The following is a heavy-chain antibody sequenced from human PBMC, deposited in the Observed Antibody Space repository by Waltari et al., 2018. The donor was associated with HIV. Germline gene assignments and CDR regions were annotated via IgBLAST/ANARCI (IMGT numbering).Heavy chain of an antibody. CDR2: IKSKTDGGTT. V-gene: IGHV3-15*01. Sequence: EVQLVESGGGLVKPGGSLRLSCAASGFTFRKAWMSWVRQAPGKGLEWVGRIKSKTDGGTTDYAAPVKGRFTISRDDSKNTLYLQMNSLKTEDTAVYYCTTPRDWNDVWYYYYGMDVWGQGTTVTVSS. J-gene: IGHJ6*02. CDR3: TTPRDWNDVWYYYYGMDV. D-gene: IGHD1-1*01. CDR1: GFTFRKAW.